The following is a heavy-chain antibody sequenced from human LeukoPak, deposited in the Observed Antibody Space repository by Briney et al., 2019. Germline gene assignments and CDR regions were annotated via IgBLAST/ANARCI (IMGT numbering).Heavy chain of an antibody. V-gene: IGHV3-21*01. CDR2: ISSSSSYI. J-gene: IGHJ3*02. Sequence: GGSLRLSCAAPGFTFSSYSMNWVRQAPGKGLEWVSSISSSSSYIYYADSVKGRFTISRDNAKNSLYLQMNSLRAEDTAVYYCARDLRYDSSGYYSGGAFDIWGQGTMVTVSS. CDR3: ARDLRYDSSGYYSGGAFDI. CDR1: GFTFSSYS. D-gene: IGHD3-22*01.